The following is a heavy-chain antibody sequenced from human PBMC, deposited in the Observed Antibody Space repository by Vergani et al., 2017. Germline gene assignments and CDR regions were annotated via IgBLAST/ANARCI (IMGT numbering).Heavy chain of an antibody. V-gene: IGHV3-23*01. Sequence: EVQLLESGGGLVQPGGSLRLSCAASGFTFSSYAMSWVRQAPGKGLEWVSAISGSGGSTYYADSVKGRFTISRDNSKNTLYLQMNSLRAEDTAVYYCARDTAMALYYYYGMDVWGQGTTVTVSS. CDR2: ISGSGGST. D-gene: IGHD5-18*01. J-gene: IGHJ6*02. CDR1: GFTFSSYA. CDR3: ARDTAMALYYYYGMDV.